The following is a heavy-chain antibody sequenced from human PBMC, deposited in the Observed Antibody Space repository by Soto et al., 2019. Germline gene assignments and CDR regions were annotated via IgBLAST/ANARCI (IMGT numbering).Heavy chain of an antibody. J-gene: IGHJ3*02. CDR2: ISSSSSTI. CDR3: VSALRQWLADAFDI. CDR1: GFTVSSYS. V-gene: IGHV3-48*02. D-gene: IGHD6-19*01. Sequence: GEALKISCAASGFTVSSYSMNWVRQAPGKGLEWVSYISSSSSTIYYADSVKGRFTISRDNAKNSLYLQMNSLRDEDTAVYYCVSALRQWLADAFDIWGQGTMVTVSS.